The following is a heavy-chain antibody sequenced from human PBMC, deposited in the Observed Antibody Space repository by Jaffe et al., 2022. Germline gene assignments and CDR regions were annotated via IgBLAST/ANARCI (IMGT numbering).Heavy chain of an antibody. CDR3: ARVDIAVAEGPYYFDY. CDR1: GGTFSSYA. D-gene: IGHD6-19*01. Sequence: QVQLVQSGAEVKKPGSSVKVSCKASGGTFSSYAISWVRQAPGQGLEWMGGIIPIFGTANYAQKFQGRVTITADESTSTAYMELSSLRSEDTAVYYCARVDIAVAEGPYYFDYWGQGTLVTVSS. J-gene: IGHJ4*02. V-gene: IGHV1-69*01. CDR2: IIPIFGTA.